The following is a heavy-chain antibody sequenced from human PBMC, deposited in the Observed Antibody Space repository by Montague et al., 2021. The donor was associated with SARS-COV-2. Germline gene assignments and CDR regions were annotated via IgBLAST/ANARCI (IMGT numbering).Heavy chain of an antibody. CDR1: GGSISSSSYY. D-gene: IGHD2-21*01. Sequence: SETLSLTCTVSGGSISSSSYYWGWIRQPPGKGLEWIGSIYYSGSTYYNPSLKSRVTISADTSKNQFSLKLSSVTAADTAVYYCARDGSLRFEMLIGPRHYYYGMDVWGQGTTVTVSS. J-gene: IGHJ6*02. CDR2: IYYSGST. V-gene: IGHV4-39*07. CDR3: ARDGSLRFEMLIGPRHYYYGMDV.